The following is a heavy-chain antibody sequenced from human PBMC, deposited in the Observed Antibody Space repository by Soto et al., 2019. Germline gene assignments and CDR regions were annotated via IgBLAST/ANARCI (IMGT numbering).Heavy chain of an antibody. CDR2: ISLYSDGT. Sequence: QAQLVQSGGEVKRPGASVKVSCKTSGYTFSNYGITWVRQAPGQPLEWLGWISLYSDGTNYAQKFQGRVSMTTDTSTTTAYMELRSLRSDDTAVYYCVRVVPGAEAWFGPWGQGTLVTVSS. D-gene: IGHD2-2*01. J-gene: IGHJ5*02. CDR1: GYTFSNYG. CDR3: VRVVPGAEAWFGP. V-gene: IGHV1-18*01.